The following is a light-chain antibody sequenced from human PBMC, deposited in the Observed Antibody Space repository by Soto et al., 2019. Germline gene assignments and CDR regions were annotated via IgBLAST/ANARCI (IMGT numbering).Light chain of an antibody. CDR1: QDISKY. V-gene: IGKV1-33*01. CDR3: QQYDNLLALT. Sequence: DIQMTQSPSSLSASVGDRVTIACQASQDISKYLNWYQFRPGQAPKLLIYDASNLETGVPSRFRGSGCGTHFSLTITSLQPEDVATYYCQQYDNLLALTFGGGTKVQIK. J-gene: IGKJ4*01. CDR2: DAS.